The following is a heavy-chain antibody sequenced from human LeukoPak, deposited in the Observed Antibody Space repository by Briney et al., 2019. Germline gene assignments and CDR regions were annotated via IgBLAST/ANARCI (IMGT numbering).Heavy chain of an antibody. Sequence: GGSLRLSCAASGFTFSSYGMHCVRQAPGKGLEWVAVIWYDGSNKYYADSVKGRFTISRDNSKNTLYLQMNSLRAEDTAVYYCARDVGYCSSTSCYVDYYYYYGMDVWGQGTTVTVSS. CDR2: IWYDGSNK. V-gene: IGHV3-33*01. CDR1: GFTFSSYG. CDR3: ARDVGYCSSTSCYVDYYYYYGMDV. D-gene: IGHD2-2*01. J-gene: IGHJ6*02.